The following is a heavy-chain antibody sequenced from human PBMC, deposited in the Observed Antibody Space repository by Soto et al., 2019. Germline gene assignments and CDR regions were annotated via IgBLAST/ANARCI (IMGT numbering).Heavy chain of an antibody. CDR3: AKMNYYDSSGYYWYFDY. CDR2: ISGSGGST. V-gene: IGHV3-23*01. D-gene: IGHD3-22*01. Sequence: AGGSLRLSCAASGFTFSSYAMSWVRQAPGKGLEWVSAISGSGGSTYYAESVKGRFTISRDNSKNTLYLQMNSLRAEDTAVYYCAKMNYYDSSGYYWYFDYWGQGTLVTVSS. J-gene: IGHJ4*02. CDR1: GFTFSSYA.